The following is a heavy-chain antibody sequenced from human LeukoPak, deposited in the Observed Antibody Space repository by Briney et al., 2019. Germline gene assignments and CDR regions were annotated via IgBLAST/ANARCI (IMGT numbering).Heavy chain of an antibody. J-gene: IGHJ4*02. V-gene: IGHV3-15*04. CDR3: TTAWVGSGYHDY. CDR1: GFTFSHPW. D-gene: IGHD3-22*01. CDR2: IESNAYGRTT. Sequence: GGSLRLSRAASGFTFSHPWMSWVPQAPGKGLEWVGRIESNAYGRTTDYAAPVIGRCTISRDDSKNTLYLQMNSLKTEDTAVYYCTTAWVGSGYHDYWGQGTLVIVSS.